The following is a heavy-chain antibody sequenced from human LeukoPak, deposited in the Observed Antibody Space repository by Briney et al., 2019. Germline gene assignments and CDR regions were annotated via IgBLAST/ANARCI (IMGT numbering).Heavy chain of an antibody. CDR1: GYTFTGYY. Sequence: ASVKVSCKASGYTFTGYYMHWVRQAPGQGLEWMGWINPNSGGTNYAQKFQGRVTMTRDTSISTAYMELSRLRSDDTAVYYCARDPDDCSGGSCHSFDYWGQGTLVTVSS. CDR2: INPNSGGT. D-gene: IGHD2-15*01. J-gene: IGHJ4*02. V-gene: IGHV1-2*02. CDR3: ARDPDDCSGGSCHSFDY.